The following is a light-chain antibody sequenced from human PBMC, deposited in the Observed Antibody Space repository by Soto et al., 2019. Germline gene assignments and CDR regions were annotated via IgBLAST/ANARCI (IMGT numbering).Light chain of an antibody. CDR3: QQTFGKPLVT. CDR2: DAS. V-gene: IGKV1-5*01. Sequence: DIQMTQSPSTLSASLVDRVTITCXSSQSISSWLAWYQQKPGKAPKLLIYDASSLQSGVPSRFSGTGSGTDFTLTISSLQPEDFAIYYCQQTFGKPLVTFGQGTRLEI. CDR1: QSISSW. J-gene: IGKJ5*01.